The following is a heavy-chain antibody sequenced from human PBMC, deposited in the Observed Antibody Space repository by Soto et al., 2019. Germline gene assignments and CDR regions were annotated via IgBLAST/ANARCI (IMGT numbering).Heavy chain of an antibody. CDR3: ARDGLQDQWLMYYFDY. Sequence: QVQLVQSGAEVKKPGSSVKVSCKASGGTFSSYAISWVRQAPGQGLEWMGGIIPIFGTANYAQKFQGRVTITADESTITAYMELSSLRSEDTAVYYCARDGLQDQWLMYYFDYWGQGTLVTVSS. V-gene: IGHV1-69*01. D-gene: IGHD6-19*01. CDR2: IIPIFGTA. CDR1: GGTFSSYA. J-gene: IGHJ4*02.